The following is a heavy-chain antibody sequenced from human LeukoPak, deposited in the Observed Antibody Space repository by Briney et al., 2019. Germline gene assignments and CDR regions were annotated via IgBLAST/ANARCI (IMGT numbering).Heavy chain of an antibody. CDR2: ISPDGSDK. Sequence: GFLRLSCVASGFTFSTYWMNWVRQAPGKGLERVGTISPDGSDKYYVDSVKGRFTISRDNAKTSLYLQINSLRADDTALYFCARGIVVVVGASDHFDYWGQGTLITVSS. D-gene: IGHD2-15*01. V-gene: IGHV3-7*01. J-gene: IGHJ4*02. CDR1: GFTFSTYW. CDR3: ARGIVVVVGASDHFDY.